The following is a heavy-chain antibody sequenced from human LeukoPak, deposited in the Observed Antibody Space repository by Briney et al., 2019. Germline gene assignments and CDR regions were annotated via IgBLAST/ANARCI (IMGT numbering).Heavy chain of an antibody. D-gene: IGHD3-3*01. CDR2: IKQDGSEK. CDR1: GFTFSSYW. CDR3: ARAGAYDFWSGYYYYYFMDV. V-gene: IGHV3-7*01. J-gene: IGHJ6*03. Sequence: GGSLRLSCAASGFTFSSYWMSWVRQAPGKGLEWVANIKQDGSEKNYVDSVKGRFTISRDNAKNSLYLQMNSLRAEDTGVYYCARAGAYDFWSGYYYYYFMDVWGKGDTVTVSS.